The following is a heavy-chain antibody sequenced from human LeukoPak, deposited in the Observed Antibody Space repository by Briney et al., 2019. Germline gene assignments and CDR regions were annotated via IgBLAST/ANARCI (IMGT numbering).Heavy chain of an antibody. Sequence: PGGSLRLSCAASGFTFSSYAMSWVRQAPGKGLEWVSAISGSGGSTYYADSVKGRFTISRDNSKNTLYLQMNSLRAEDTAVYYCAKDRRYYGSGSYYNWEDWFDPWGQGTLVTVSS. D-gene: IGHD3-10*01. CDR3: AKDRRYYGSGSYYNWEDWFDP. CDR2: ISGSGGST. V-gene: IGHV3-23*01. J-gene: IGHJ5*02. CDR1: GFTFSSYA.